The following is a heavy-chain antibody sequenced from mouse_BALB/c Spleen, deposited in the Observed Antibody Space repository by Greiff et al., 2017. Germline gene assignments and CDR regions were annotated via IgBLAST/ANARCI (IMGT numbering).Heavy chain of an antibody. Sequence: QVQLQQPGAELVKPGASVKLSCKASGYTFTSYWMHRVKQRPGQGLEWIGEIDPSDSYTNYNQKFKGKATLTVDKSSSTAYLQLSSLPSEDSAVYYCAGPDYGSSDFAYWGQGTLVTVSA. J-gene: IGHJ3*01. CDR1: GYTFTSYW. V-gene: IGHV1-69*02. CDR3: AGPDYGSSDFAY. CDR2: IDPSDSYT. D-gene: IGHD1-1*01.